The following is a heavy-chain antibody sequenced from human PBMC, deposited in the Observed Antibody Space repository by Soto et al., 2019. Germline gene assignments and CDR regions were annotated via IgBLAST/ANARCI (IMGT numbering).Heavy chain of an antibody. J-gene: IGHJ5*02. CDR1: GFTFSSYG. CDR3: ARDLRSYSSSWYGGWFDP. CDR2: IWYDGSNK. Sequence: QVQLVESGGGVVQPGRSLRLSCAASGFTFSSYGMHWVRQAPGKGLEWVAVIWYDGSNKYYAESVKGRFTISRDNSKNTLYLQMNSLRAEDTAVYYCARDLRSYSSSWYGGWFDPWGQGTLVTVSS. D-gene: IGHD6-13*01. V-gene: IGHV3-33*01.